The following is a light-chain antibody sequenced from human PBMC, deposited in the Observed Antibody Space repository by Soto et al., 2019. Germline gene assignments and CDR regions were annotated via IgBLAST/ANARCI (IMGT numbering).Light chain of an antibody. CDR1: QSVLFVSTKTCF. Sequence: GLPQSSDSLGVSLGGRATIHYPSNQSVLFVSTKTCFLAWYHQKPGAAPTLLIYGASTSATGMPPRISGSGYGTEFTLPINRLQPDDAATNYCQQYDSFSVWTFGRGTKVDIK. V-gene: IGKV4-1*01. CDR3: QQYDSFSVWT. J-gene: IGKJ1*01. CDR2: GAS.